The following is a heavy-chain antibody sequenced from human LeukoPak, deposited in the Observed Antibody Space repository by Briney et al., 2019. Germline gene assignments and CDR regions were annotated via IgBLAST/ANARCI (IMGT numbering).Heavy chain of an antibody. V-gene: IGHV3-30*18. Sequence: PGGSLRPSCAASGFTFSSYGMHWVRQAPGKGLEWVAVISYDGSNKYYADSVKGRFTISRDNSKNTLYLQMNSLRAEDTAVYYCAKDRRIAVAGTEGFDYWGQGTLVTVSS. CDR1: GFTFSSYG. D-gene: IGHD6-19*01. J-gene: IGHJ4*02. CDR3: AKDRRIAVAGTEGFDY. CDR2: ISYDGSNK.